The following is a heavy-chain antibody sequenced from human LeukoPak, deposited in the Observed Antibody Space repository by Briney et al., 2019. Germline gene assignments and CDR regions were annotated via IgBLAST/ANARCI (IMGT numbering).Heavy chain of an antibody. J-gene: IGHJ6*03. Sequence: ASVKVSCKASGYTFTSYDINWVRQATGQGLEWMGWMNPNSGNTGYAQKFQGRVTMTRNTSISTAYMELSSLRSEDTAVYYCARADSSGYYGKPYYYYYMDVWGKGTTVTISS. V-gene: IGHV1-8*01. CDR2: MNPNSGNT. D-gene: IGHD3-22*01. CDR1: GYTFTSYD. CDR3: ARADSSGYYGKPYYYYYMDV.